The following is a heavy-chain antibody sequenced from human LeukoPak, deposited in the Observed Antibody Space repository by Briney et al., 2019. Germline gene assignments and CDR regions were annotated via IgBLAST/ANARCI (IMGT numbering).Heavy chain of an antibody. CDR2: IIPIFGTA. J-gene: IGHJ4*02. V-gene: IGHV1-69*13. D-gene: IGHD4-23*01. CDR3: ARGWLAETTVVTPYNY. Sequence: SVKVSCKTSGGTFSNCAISWVRQVPGQGLEWMGGIIPIFGTAHYAQKLQGRVTITADESTSTAYMELSSLRSEDTAVYYCARGWLAETTVVTPYNYWGQGTVVTVSS. CDR1: GGTFSNCA.